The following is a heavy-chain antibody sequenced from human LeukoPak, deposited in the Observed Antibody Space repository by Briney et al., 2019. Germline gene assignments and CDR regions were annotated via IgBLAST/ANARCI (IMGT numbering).Heavy chain of an antibody. CDR2: IRVDGSVE. Sequence: GGSLRLSCAASGFTFGSYGMSWVRQAPGKGLEWVATIRVDGSVEYPVNSMKGRFTISRDNAQNSLHLQMNSLRVEDTAVYYCATYSGPDKWDASDMWGQGTLVTVSP. V-gene: IGHV3-7*01. CDR1: GFTFGSYG. CDR3: ATYSGPDKWDASDM. D-gene: IGHD1-26*01. J-gene: IGHJ3*02.